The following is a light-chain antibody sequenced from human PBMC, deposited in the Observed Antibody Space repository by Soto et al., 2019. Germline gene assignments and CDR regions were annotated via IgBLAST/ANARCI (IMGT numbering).Light chain of an antibody. V-gene: IGKV1-9*01. CDR2: AAS. J-gene: IGKJ3*01. CDR1: QDISTY. CDR3: QQFNIYPSP. Sequence: DIQLTQSPSFLSASVGDRVTITCRASQDISTYLAWYQQKPGKAPNLLIYAASTLQSGAPSRFSCSGSGTEFVLTISSLQPEDFATHYCQQFNIYPSPVGPGTKVDIK.